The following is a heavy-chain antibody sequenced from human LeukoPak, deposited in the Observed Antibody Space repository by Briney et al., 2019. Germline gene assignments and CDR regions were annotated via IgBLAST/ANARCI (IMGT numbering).Heavy chain of an antibody. D-gene: IGHD3-3*01. J-gene: IGHJ5*02. CDR1: GYSFTSYW. CDR3: ARIRFTATVAFDP. V-gene: IGHV5-51*01. Sequence: GESLKISCKGSGYSFTSYWIGWVRQMPGKGLEWMGIIYPGDSDTRYSPTFQGQVTISADKSISTAYLQWSSLKASDTAMYYCARIRFTATVAFDPWGQGTLVTVSS. CDR2: IYPGDSDT.